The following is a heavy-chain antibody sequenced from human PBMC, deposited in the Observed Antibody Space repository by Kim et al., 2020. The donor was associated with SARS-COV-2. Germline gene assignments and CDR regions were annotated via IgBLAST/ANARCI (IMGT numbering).Heavy chain of an antibody. J-gene: IGHJ1*01. CDR2: ISYDGSNK. CDR3: AKEYIAAAGMGEYFQH. Sequence: GGSLRLSCAASGFTFSSYGMHWVRQAPGKGLEWVAAISYDGSNKYYADSVKGRFTISRDNSKNTLYLQMNSLRAEDTAVYYCAKEYIAAAGMGEYFQHWGQGTLVTVSS. CDR1: GFTFSSYG. D-gene: IGHD6-13*01. V-gene: IGHV3-30*18.